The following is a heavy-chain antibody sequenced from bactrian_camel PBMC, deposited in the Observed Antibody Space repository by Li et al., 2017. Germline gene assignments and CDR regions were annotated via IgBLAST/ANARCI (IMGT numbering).Heavy chain of an antibody. CDR3: AARRSPRGVCLDDIEYDY. D-gene: IGHD3*01. CDR1: DYIYSSVL. CDR2: IHRARGTT. J-gene: IGHJ4*01. Sequence: HVQLVESGGGSVQAGGSLRLSCTASDYIYSSVLWGWFRQAPGKEREEVATIHRARGTTCYADSVKGRFTVSRDNAKNSLDLQLNDLRPGDTAMYYCAARRSPRGVCLDDIEYDYWGQGTQVTVS. V-gene: IGHV3S1*01.